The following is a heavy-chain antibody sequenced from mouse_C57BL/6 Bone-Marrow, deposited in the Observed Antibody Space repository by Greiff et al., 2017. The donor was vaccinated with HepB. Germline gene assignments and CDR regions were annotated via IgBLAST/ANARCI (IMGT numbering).Heavy chain of an antibody. Sequence: EVMLVESEGGLVQPGSSMKLSCTASGFTFSDYYMAWVRQVPEKGLEWVANINYDGSSTYYLDSLKSRFIISRDNAKIILYLQMSSLKSEDTATYYCAREEGDGYYGAMDYWGQGTSVTVSS. V-gene: IGHV5-16*01. CDR2: INYDGSST. CDR1: GFTFSDYY. D-gene: IGHD2-3*01. CDR3: AREEGDGYYGAMDY. J-gene: IGHJ4*01.